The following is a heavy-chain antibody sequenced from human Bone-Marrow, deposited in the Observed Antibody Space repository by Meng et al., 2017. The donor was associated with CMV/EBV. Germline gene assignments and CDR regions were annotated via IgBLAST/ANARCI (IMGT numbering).Heavy chain of an antibody. J-gene: IGHJ6*02. D-gene: IGHD3-10*01. CDR2: INPNSGGT. CDR1: GYTFTSYD. Sequence: ASVKVSCKASGYTFTSYDINWVRQATGQGLEWMGWINPNSGGTNYAQKFQGRVTMTRDTSISTAYMELSRLRSDDTAVYYCARGPAGIWSADYYYYYGMDVWGQGTTVTFSS. CDR3: ARGPAGIWSADYYYYYGMDV. V-gene: IGHV1-2*02.